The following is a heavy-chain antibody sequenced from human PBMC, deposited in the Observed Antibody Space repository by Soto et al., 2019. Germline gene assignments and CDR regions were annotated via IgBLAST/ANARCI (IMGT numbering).Heavy chain of an antibody. CDR2: ISSSSSYI. Sequence: EVQLVESGGGLVKPGGSLRLSCAASGFTFSSYSMNWVRQAPGKGLEWVSSISSSSSYIYYADSVKGRFTISRDNAKNSLYLQMNSLRAEDTAVYYCARVKRVGSSWPKQIYYYYYGMDVWGQGTTVTVSS. CDR1: GFTFSSYS. V-gene: IGHV3-21*01. CDR3: ARVKRVGSSWPKQIYYYYYGMDV. D-gene: IGHD6-13*01. J-gene: IGHJ6*02.